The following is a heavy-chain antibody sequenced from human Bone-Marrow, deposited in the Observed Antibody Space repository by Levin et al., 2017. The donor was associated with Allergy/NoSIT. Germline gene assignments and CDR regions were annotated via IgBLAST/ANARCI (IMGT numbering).Heavy chain of an antibody. D-gene: IGHD3-10*01. CDR3: ARDEEEYYYGSGLDR. V-gene: IGHV3-30-3*01. CDR2: ISYDGDSV. Sequence: QAGGSLRLSCAASGFTFNTYSMHWVRQAPGKGLEWVALISYDGDSVFYADSVKGRFTISRDNSENTLYLQVSSLRGEDTAVYYCARDEEEYYYGSGLDRWGQGTQVTVSS. CDR1: GFTFNTYS. J-gene: IGHJ5*02.